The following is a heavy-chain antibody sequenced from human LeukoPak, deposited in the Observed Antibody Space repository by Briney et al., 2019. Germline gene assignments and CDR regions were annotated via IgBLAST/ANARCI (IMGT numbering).Heavy chain of an antibody. Sequence: SETLSLTCAVYGGSFSGYYWSWIRQPPGKGLEWIGEINHSGSTNYNPSLKSRVTISVDTSKNQFPLKLSSVTAADTAVYYCALQVDAFDIWGQGTMVTVSS. CDR2: INHSGST. CDR1: GGSFSGYY. D-gene: IGHD5-24*01. CDR3: ALQVDAFDI. V-gene: IGHV4-34*01. J-gene: IGHJ3*02.